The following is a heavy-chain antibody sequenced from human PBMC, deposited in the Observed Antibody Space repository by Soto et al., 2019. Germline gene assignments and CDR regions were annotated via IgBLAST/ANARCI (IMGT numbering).Heavy chain of an antibody. CDR3: AKDLRPYSSGWYHPPDY. CDR1: GFTFDDYA. Sequence: GGSLRLSCAASGFTFDDYAMHWVRQAPGKGLEWVSGISWNSGSIGYADSVKGRFTISRDNAKNSLYLQMNSLRAEDTALYYRAKDLRPYSSGWYHPPDYWGQGTLVTVSS. D-gene: IGHD6-19*01. CDR2: ISWNSGSI. V-gene: IGHV3-9*01. J-gene: IGHJ4*02.